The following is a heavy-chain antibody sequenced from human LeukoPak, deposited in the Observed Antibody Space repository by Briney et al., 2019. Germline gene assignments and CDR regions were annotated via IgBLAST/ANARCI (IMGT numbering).Heavy chain of an antibody. D-gene: IGHD3-10*01. J-gene: IGHJ4*02. V-gene: IGHV3-74*01. Sequence: GGSLRLSCAASGFTFSSYWMHWVRQAPAKGLAWVSRINRDWSNTNYADSVKGRFTISRDNSKNTLYLQRNSLRAQDTAVYYCAKGAIWSSQFYADYWGQGTLVTVSS. CDR3: AKGAIWSSQFYADY. CDR1: GFTFSSYW. CDR2: INRDWSNT.